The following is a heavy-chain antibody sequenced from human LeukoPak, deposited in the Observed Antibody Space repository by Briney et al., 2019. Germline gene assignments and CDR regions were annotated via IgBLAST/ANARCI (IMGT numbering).Heavy chain of an antibody. J-gene: IGHJ6*04. Sequence: PGGSLRLSCAASGFTFSSYEMNWVRQAPGKGLEWVSYIISSGSTIYYADSVKGRFTISRDNAKNSLYLQMNSLRAEDTAVYYCASSLVSYMDVWGKGTTVTISS. CDR1: GFTFSSYE. CDR3: ASSLVSYMDV. D-gene: IGHD3-16*02. CDR2: IISSGSTI. V-gene: IGHV3-48*03.